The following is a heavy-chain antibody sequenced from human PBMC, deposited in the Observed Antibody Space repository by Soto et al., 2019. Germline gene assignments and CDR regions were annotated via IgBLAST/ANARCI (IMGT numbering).Heavy chain of an antibody. CDR2: IYYSGST. V-gene: IGHV4-59*12. CDR3: ARDSSPPYDFWSGYSPYYYGMDC. Sequence: SETLSLTCTVSGGSISSYYWSWIRQPPGKGLEWIGYIYYSGSTNYNPSLKSRVTISVDTSKNQFSLKLSSVTAADTAVYYCARDSSPPYDFWSGYSPYYYGMDCWGQGTTVTVSS. CDR1: GGSISSYY. D-gene: IGHD3-3*01. J-gene: IGHJ6*02.